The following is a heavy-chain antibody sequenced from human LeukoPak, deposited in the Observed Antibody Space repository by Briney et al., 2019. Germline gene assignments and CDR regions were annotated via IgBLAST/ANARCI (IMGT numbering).Heavy chain of an antibody. CDR1: GFTFSSYW. CDR3: ARVLRHYYDSSGYDY. Sequence: GGPLRLSCAASGFTFSSYWMHWVRQAPGKGLVWVSRINSDGSSTSYADSVKGRFTISRDNAKNTLYLQMDSLRAEDTAVYYCARVLRHYYDSSGYDYWGQGTLVTVSS. V-gene: IGHV3-74*01. CDR2: INSDGSST. D-gene: IGHD3-22*01. J-gene: IGHJ4*02.